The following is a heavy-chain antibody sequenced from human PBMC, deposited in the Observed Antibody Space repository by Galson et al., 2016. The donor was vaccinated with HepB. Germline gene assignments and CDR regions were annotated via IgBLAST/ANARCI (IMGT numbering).Heavy chain of an antibody. CDR1: GFTFSCCA. CDR3: AKDSPVAGTWDY. V-gene: IGHV3-23*01. J-gene: IGHJ4*02. Sequence: SLRLSCAASGFTFSCCAMSWVRQAPGKGLEWVSAIIGSGGSTFYADAVKGRFTISRDSSTNTLYLQMNSLKAEDTAVYYCAKDSPVAGTWDYWGQGTLVTVSS. D-gene: IGHD6-19*01. CDR2: IIGSGGST.